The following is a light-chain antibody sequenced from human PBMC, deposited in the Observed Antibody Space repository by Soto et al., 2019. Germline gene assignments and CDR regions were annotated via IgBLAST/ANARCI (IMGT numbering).Light chain of an antibody. Sequence: IQMTQSPSTVSASVGDRINISCRAARDIGDWLAWYQQRPGEAPKLLIYHASTLRSGVPPRFSGTRSGTIFTLTVSALQPEDFAAYYCQQGKTFPYTFGQGTRLEIK. CDR3: QQGKTFPYT. J-gene: IGKJ5*01. CDR1: RDIGDW. CDR2: HAS. V-gene: IGKV1-12*01.